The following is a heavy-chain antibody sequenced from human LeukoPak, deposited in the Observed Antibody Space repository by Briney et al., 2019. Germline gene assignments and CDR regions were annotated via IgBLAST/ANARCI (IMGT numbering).Heavy chain of an antibody. J-gene: IGHJ5*02. Sequence: PGRSLRLSCAASGFTFSSYGMHWVRQAPGKGLEWVAVISYDGSNKYYADSVKGRFTISRDNSKNTLYLQMNSLRAEDTAVYYCAKGYCSSTSCLSGWFDPWGQGTLVTVSS. D-gene: IGHD2-2*01. V-gene: IGHV3-30*18. CDR1: GFTFSSYG. CDR3: AKGYCSSTSCLSGWFDP. CDR2: ISYDGSNK.